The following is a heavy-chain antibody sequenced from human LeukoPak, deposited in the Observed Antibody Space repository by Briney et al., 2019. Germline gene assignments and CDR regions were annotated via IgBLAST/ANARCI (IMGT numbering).Heavy chain of an antibody. V-gene: IGHV3-30*03. CDR1: GFTFSSYG. J-gene: IGHJ4*02. CDR2: ISYDGSNK. Sequence: PGGSLRLSCAASGFTFSSYGMHWVRQAPGKGLEWVAVISYDGSNKYYADSVKGRFTISRDNSKNTLYLQMNSLKTEDTAVYYCIRVSQLYYFGSWGQGTLVTVSS. D-gene: IGHD1-1*01. CDR3: IRVSQLYYFGS.